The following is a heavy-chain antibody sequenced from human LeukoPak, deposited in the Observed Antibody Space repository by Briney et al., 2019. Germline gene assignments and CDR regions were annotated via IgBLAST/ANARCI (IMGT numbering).Heavy chain of an antibody. Sequence: SETLSLTCSVSGGSINNYYWSWIRQPPGKGLEWIGYIYYSGSTNYSPSLKSRVTISVDTSKNQFSLMLSSVTAADTAVYYCARHNARLRGWIGEVDYWGQGALVTVSS. CDR1: GGSINNYY. V-gene: IGHV4-59*08. D-gene: IGHD3-10*01. J-gene: IGHJ4*02. CDR3: ARHNARLRGWIGEVDY. CDR2: IYYSGST.